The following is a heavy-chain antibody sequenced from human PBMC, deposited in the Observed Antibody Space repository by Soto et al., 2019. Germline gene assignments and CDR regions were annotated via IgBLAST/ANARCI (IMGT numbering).Heavy chain of an antibody. CDR2: ISGTESST. D-gene: IGHD3-10*01. CDR1: GFTFSKYG. CDR3: AKDAYYGSGSYYYFDT. J-gene: IGHJ4*02. V-gene: IGHV3-23*01. Sequence: EVQLLESGGGLVQPGGSLRLSCAASGFTFSKYGMNWVRQAPGKGLEWVSAISGTESSTYYADSVKGRFTISRDTSKNTLYLHMTSLRAADTAVYYCAKDAYYGSGSYYYFDTWGQGTLVTVSS.